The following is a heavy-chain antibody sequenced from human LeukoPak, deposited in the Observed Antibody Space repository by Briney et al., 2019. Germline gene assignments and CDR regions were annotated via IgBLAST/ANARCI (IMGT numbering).Heavy chain of an antibody. CDR3: ARVVQYSSSWYTGYYYYYMDV. Sequence: GGSLRLSCAASGFTFSSYAMHWVRQAPGKGLEWVAVISYDGSNKYYADSVKGRFTISRDNSKNTLYLQMNSLRAEDTAVYYCARVVQYSSSWYTGYYYYYMDVWGKGTTVTVSS. V-gene: IGHV3-30-3*01. J-gene: IGHJ6*03. CDR2: ISYDGSNK. D-gene: IGHD6-13*01. CDR1: GFTFSSYA.